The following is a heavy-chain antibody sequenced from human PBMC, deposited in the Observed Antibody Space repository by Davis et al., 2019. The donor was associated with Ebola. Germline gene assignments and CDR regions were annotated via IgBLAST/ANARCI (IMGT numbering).Heavy chain of an antibody. CDR3: ARLLERLFYGMDV. D-gene: IGHD1-1*01. J-gene: IGHJ6*02. CDR2: IYPGDSDT. V-gene: IGHV5-51*01. CDR1: GYSFTSYW. Sequence: GESLKISCKGSGYSFTSYWIGWVRQMPGKGLECMGIIYPGDSDTRYSPSFQGQVTISADKSISTAYLQWSSLKASDTAMYYCARLLERLFYGMDVWGQGTTVTVSS.